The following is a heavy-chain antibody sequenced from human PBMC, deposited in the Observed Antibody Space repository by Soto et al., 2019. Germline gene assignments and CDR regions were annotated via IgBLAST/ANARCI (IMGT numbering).Heavy chain of an antibody. CDR1: GGSIDLYY. CDR3: ARQRDRGLSGPRDY. CDR2: IYYNGKT. D-gene: IGHD3-10*01. Sequence: SETLSRTCTVSGGSIDLYYWSWILQPPGKGLEWIANIYYNGKTNYNPSVKNRVIISVDASKKQFSPKVRSVTAADTAVYYCARQRDRGLSGPRDYWGQGXLVPVYS. J-gene: IGHJ4*02. V-gene: IGHV4-59*01.